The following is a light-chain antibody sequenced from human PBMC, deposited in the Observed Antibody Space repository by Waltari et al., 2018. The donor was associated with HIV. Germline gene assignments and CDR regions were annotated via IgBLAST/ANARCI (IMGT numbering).Light chain of an antibody. V-gene: IGLV2-14*03. CDR1: TSDVGGYNS. CDR3: SSYTSSDTVV. J-gene: IGLJ2*01. Sequence: QSALTQPASVSGSPGQSITISCTGTTSDVGGYNSVSWYQQHPAKAPKLVILEDSRRPAGFSNRFAGAKAGNTASLTISGLQAEDDAYYYCSSYTSSDTVVFGGGTKVTVL. CDR2: EDS.